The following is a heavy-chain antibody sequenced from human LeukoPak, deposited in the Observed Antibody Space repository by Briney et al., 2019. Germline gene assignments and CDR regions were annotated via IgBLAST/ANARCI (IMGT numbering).Heavy chain of an antibody. CDR1: GYTFTSYG. V-gene: IGHV1-18*01. J-gene: IGHJ4*02. CDR2: ISAYNGNT. Sequence: ASVKVSCKASGYTFTSYGISWVRQAPGQGLEWMGWISAYNGNTNYAQKLQGRVTITTDTSTSTAYMELRSLRSDDTAVYYCARQVRAAMVPSALALGYWGQGTLVTVSS. CDR3: ARQVRAAMVPSALALGY. D-gene: IGHD5-18*01.